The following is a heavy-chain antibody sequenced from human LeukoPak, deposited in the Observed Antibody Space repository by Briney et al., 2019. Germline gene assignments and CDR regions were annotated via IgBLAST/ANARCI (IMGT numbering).Heavy chain of an antibody. J-gene: IGHJ6*02. Sequence: GGSVRLSCKASGFTLRTYAMSWVRQAPGKGLEWFGDISGSSPKTDYAHSVKGSFTISRHNSKNTVDLQMNSLRAEDTAIYYCAKWRRYCSGGYCYEGDYGLDVWGQGTTVTVSS. V-gene: IGHV3-23*01. CDR2: ISGSSPKT. CDR3: AKWRRYCSGGYCYEGDYGLDV. D-gene: IGHD2-15*01. CDR1: GFTLRTYA.